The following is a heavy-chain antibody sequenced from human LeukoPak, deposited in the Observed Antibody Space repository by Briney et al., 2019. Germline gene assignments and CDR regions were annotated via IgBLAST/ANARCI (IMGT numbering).Heavy chain of an antibody. CDR3: ARDQGATDAFDI. CDR1: GFILRNYA. Sequence: GGSLRLSCAASGFILRNYAMHWVLQAPGKGLEWVAVISFHGSDTYYADSVKGRFTFSRDNSKNTLYLQMNTLRTEDTAVYYCARDQGATDAFDIWGQGIMVTVSS. D-gene: IGHD3-16*01. J-gene: IGHJ3*02. V-gene: IGHV3-30*04. CDR2: ISFHGSDT.